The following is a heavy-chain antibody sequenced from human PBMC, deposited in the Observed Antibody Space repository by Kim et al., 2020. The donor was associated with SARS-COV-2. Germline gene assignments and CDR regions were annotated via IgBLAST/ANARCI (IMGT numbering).Heavy chain of an antibody. Sequence: SETLSLTCTVSGGSISSSSYYWGWIRQPPGKGLEWIGSIYYSGSTYYNPSLKSRVTISVDTSKNQFSLKLSSVTAADTAVYYCARHPSFLHYYGSGSYSAPGAFDIWGQGTMVTVSS. J-gene: IGHJ3*02. D-gene: IGHD3-10*01. V-gene: IGHV4-39*01. CDR2: IYYSGST. CDR3: ARHPSFLHYYGSGSYSAPGAFDI. CDR1: GGSISSSSYY.